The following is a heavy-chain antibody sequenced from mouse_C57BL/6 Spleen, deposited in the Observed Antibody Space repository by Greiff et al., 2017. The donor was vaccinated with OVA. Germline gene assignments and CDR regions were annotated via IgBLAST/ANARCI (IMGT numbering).Heavy chain of an antibody. V-gene: IGHV1-55*01. Sequence: QVQLQQPGAELVKPGASVKMSCKASGYTFTSYWITWVKQRPGQGLESIGDIYPGSGSTNYNEKFKSKATLTVDTSSSTAYMQLSSLTSEDSAVYYCARYYYGSSPYYFDYWGQGTTLTVSS. CDR1: GYTFTSYW. CDR2: IYPGSGST. D-gene: IGHD1-1*01. CDR3: ARYYYGSSPYYFDY. J-gene: IGHJ2*01.